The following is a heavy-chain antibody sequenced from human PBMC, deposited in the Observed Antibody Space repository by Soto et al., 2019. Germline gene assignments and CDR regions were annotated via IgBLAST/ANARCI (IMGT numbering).Heavy chain of an antibody. D-gene: IGHD2-8*01. Sequence: QLQLQESGPGLVKPSETLSLTCTVSGGSISSSTYYWGWIRQPPGKGLEWIGSIYYSGNTYYNPSLKSRVTISIDTSKSQFSLKLSSVTAADTAVYYCARHERLRRPYVYWGQGILVTVSS. CDR1: GGSISSSTYY. V-gene: IGHV4-39*01. CDR3: ARHERLRRPYVY. CDR2: IYYSGNT. J-gene: IGHJ4*02.